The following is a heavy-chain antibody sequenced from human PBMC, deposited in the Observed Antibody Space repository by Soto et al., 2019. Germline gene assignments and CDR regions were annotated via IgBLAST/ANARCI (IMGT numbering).Heavy chain of an antibody. Sequence: EVQLLESGGGLVQPGGSLRLSCAASGFTFSNYAMNWVRQVPGKGLEWVASIRGSAGTPYYADSVRGRFTISRDNSKNTLSLQMNSLRVEDTAVYYCAKDRDYFDYWGQGALVTVSS. CDR3: AKDRDYFDY. V-gene: IGHV3-23*01. J-gene: IGHJ4*02. CDR1: GFTFSNYA. CDR2: IRGSAGTP.